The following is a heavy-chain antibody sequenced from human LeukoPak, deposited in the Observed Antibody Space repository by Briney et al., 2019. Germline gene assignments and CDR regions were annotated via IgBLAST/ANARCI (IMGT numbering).Heavy chain of an antibody. V-gene: IGHV4-59*11. Sequence: PSETLSLTCTVSGYSISSLYWSWIRQPPGKGLEWIGHIYYSGSTNYNPSLKSRVTISVDTSKNHFSLKLTSVTAADTAVYYCARDRGSRFDYWGQGTLVTVSS. CDR3: ARDRGSRFDY. D-gene: IGHD3-10*01. CDR2: IYYSGST. CDR1: GYSISSLY. J-gene: IGHJ4*02.